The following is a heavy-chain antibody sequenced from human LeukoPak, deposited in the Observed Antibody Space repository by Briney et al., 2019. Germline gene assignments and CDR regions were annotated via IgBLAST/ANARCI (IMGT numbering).Heavy chain of an antibody. Sequence: SETLSLTCTVSGGSISSYYWSWIRQPAGKGLEWIGRIYTSGSTNYNPSLKSRVTISVDKSKNHFSLKLNSVTAADTAVYYCARDPSSSYYYYMDVWGKGTTVTVSS. CDR3: ARDPSSSYYYYMDV. CDR1: GGSISSYY. CDR2: IYTSGST. J-gene: IGHJ6*03. V-gene: IGHV4-4*07. D-gene: IGHD6-6*01.